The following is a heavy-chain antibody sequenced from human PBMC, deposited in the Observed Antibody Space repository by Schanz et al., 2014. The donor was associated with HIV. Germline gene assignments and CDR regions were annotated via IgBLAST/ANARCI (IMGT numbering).Heavy chain of an antibody. CDR3: AKRGQLLSRGWYYYYGMDV. CDR1: GFTFSSYV. D-gene: IGHD2-2*01. Sequence: QVQLVESGGGVVQPGRSLRLSCAASGFTFSSYVMHWVRQAPGKGLEWVTVIWYDGSSKYYADSVKGRFTISRDNSKNALYLQMNSLRAEDTAVYFCAKRGQLLSRGWYYYYGMDVWGQGTTVTVSS. CDR2: IWYDGSSK. V-gene: IGHV3-33*06. J-gene: IGHJ6*02.